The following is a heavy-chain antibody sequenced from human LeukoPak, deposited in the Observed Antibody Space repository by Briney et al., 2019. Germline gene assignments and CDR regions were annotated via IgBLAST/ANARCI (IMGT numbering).Heavy chain of an antibody. D-gene: IGHD3-10*01. J-gene: IGHJ4*02. CDR1: GGSFSGYY. V-gene: IGHV4-34*01. CDR3: ARESGVNPNDY. CDR2: INHSGST. Sequence: SETLSLTCAVYGGSFSGYYWSWIRQPPGKGLEWIGEINHSGSTNYNPSLKSRVTISVDTSKNQFSLKLSSVTAADTAVYYCARESGVNPNDYWGQGTLVTVSS.